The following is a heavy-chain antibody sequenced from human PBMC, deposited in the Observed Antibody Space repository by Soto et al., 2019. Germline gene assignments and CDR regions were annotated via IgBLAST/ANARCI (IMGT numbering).Heavy chain of an antibody. CDR3: ARLGYDSSGYSAGAFDI. V-gene: IGHV4-39*01. CDR2: IYYSGST. Sequence: PSATLSLTCTVSGGSISSSSYYWGWIRQPPGKGLEWIGSIYYSGSTYYNPSLKSRVTISVDTSKNQFSLKLSSVTAADTAVYYCARLGYDSSGYSAGAFDIWAKGQWSP. J-gene: IGHJ3*02. CDR1: GGSISSSSYY. D-gene: IGHD3-22*01.